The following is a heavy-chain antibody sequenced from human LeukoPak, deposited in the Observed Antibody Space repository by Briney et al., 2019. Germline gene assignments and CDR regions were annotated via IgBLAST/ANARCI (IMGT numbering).Heavy chain of an antibody. Sequence: SETLSLTCTVSGGSISSYYWSWIRQPPGKGLEWIGYIYYSGSTNYNPSLKSRVTISVDTSKNQFSLKLSSVTAADTAVYYCARATSNYDFWSGYDYFYGMDVWGQGTTVTASS. D-gene: IGHD3-3*01. CDR1: GGSISSYY. V-gene: IGHV4-59*01. J-gene: IGHJ6*02. CDR2: IYYSGST. CDR3: ARATSNYDFWSGYDYFYGMDV.